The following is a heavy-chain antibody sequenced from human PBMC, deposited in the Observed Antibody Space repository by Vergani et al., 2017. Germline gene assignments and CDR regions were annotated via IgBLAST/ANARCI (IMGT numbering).Heavy chain of an antibody. V-gene: IGHV1-2*02. Sequence: QVQLVQSGAEVKKPGASVKVSCKASGYTFTGYYMHWVRQAPGQGLEWMGWINPNSGGTNYAQKFQGRVTMTRDTSISTAYMELSRLRSDDTAVYYCARGRTKVNWDGRRGSGGYYYYYVDVWGKGATVTVSS. CDR1: GYTFTGYY. D-gene: IGHD1-1*01. CDR2: INPNSGGT. J-gene: IGHJ6*03. CDR3: ARGRTKVNWDGRRGSGGYYYYYVDV.